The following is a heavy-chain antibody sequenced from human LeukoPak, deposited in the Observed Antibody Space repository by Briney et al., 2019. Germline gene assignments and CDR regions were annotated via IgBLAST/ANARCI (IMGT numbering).Heavy chain of an antibody. CDR3: AGRSEYFQD. CDR2: IYHSGST. Sequence: ASETLSLTCAVSGYSISSGFYWGWIRQPPGKGLEWIGSIYHSGSTYYNPSLKSRVTISLDTSKNQFSLRLSSVTAADTAVYYCAGRSEYFQDWGQGTLLTVSS. J-gene: IGHJ1*01. CDR1: GYSISSGFY. V-gene: IGHV4-38-2*01.